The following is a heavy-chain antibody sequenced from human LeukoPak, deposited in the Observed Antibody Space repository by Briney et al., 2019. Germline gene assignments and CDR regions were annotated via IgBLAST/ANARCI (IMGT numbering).Heavy chain of an antibody. V-gene: IGHV3-21*01. CDR2: IGHTGSDI. D-gene: IGHD5-24*01. J-gene: IGHJ4*02. Sequence: TGGSLRLSCAASGFTFSSYSMDWVRQAPGKGPEWASYIGHTGSDIYYADSVKGRFTVSRDDARNSLYLQMNSLRVEDTAVYYCARATRNGYDYWGQGTLVTVSS. CDR3: ARATRNGYDY. CDR1: GFTFSSYS.